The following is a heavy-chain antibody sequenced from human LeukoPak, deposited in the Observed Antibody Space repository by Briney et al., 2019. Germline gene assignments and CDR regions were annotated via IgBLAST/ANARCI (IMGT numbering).Heavy chain of an antibody. V-gene: IGHV3-23*01. J-gene: IGHJ4*02. CDR1: GFTFSTYD. CDR3: AKESCSSTSCYKPTGY. CDR2: ISGSGGST. D-gene: IGHD2-2*02. Sequence: GSLRLSCAASGFTFSTYDMSWVRQAPGKGLEWVSAISGSGGSTYYADSVKGRFTISRDNSKNTLYLQMNSLRAEDTAVYYCAKESCSSTSCYKPTGYWGQGTLVTVSS.